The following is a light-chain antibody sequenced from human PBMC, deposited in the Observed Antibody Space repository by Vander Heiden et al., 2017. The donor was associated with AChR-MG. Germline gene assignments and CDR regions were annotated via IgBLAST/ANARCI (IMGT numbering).Light chain of an antibody. CDR3: AAWDDSLSGPV. CDR2: RNN. J-gene: IGLJ3*02. CDR1: SPNLGSNY. Sequence: QSVLTQPPSASRTPGQRVTISCSGSSPNLGSNYVYWYQQLPGTAPKLRIYRNNRRPSGVPDRFSGSKSGTSASLAISGLRSEDEADYYCAAWDDSLSGPVFGGGTKLTVL. V-gene: IGLV1-47*01.